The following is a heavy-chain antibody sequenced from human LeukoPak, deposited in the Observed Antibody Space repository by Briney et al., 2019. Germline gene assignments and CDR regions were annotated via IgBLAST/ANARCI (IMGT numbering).Heavy chain of an antibody. D-gene: IGHD4-17*01. Sequence: GGSLRLSCAAYGFTFSGSAMHWVRQTSGQGLEWVGRIRSKTNSYATAYAASVKGRFTISRDDSKNTAYLQMNSLKPEDTAVYYCTRIETTVTGFDYWGQGTLVTVSS. V-gene: IGHV3-73*01. CDR3: TRIETTVTGFDY. J-gene: IGHJ4*02. CDR1: GFTFSGSA. CDR2: IRSKTNSYAT.